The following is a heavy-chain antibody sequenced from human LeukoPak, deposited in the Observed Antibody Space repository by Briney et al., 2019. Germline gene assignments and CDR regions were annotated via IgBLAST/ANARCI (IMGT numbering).Heavy chain of an antibody. Sequence: AGESLKISCKGSGYIFTSYWINWVRQTPGKGLEWMGRIDPSDSYTKYSPSLQVHVTISADKSISTAYLQWSSLKASDTAMYYCARRLYSGDEAYDYWGQGTLVTVSS. CDR1: GYIFTSYW. CDR2: IDPSDSYT. D-gene: IGHD5-12*01. J-gene: IGHJ4*02. V-gene: IGHV5-10-1*01. CDR3: ARRLYSGDEAYDY.